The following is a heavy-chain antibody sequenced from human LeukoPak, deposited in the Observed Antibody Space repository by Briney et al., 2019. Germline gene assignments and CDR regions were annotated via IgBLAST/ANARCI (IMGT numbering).Heavy chain of an antibody. J-gene: IGHJ6*02. Sequence: ASVKVSCKASGYTFTSYDINWVRQATGQGLEWMGWMNPNSGNTGYAQKFQGRVTMTRNTSISTAYMELSSLRSEDTAVYYCARVGVEQWRPGAYYYYGMDVWGQGTTVTVSS. V-gene: IGHV1-8*01. D-gene: IGHD6-19*01. CDR3: ARVGVEQWRPGAYYYYGMDV. CDR1: GYTFTSYD. CDR2: MNPNSGNT.